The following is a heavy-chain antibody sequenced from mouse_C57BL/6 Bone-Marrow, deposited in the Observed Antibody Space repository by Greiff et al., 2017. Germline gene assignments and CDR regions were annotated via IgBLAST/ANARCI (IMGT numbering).Heavy chain of an antibody. CDR3: AREYDGSSCVDY. CDR1: GYTFTSYW. J-gene: IGHJ2*01. D-gene: IGHD1-1*01. V-gene: IGHV1-72*01. Sequence: QVQLQQPGAELVKPGASVKLSCKASGYTFTSYWMPWVKQRPGRGLEWIGRIDPNSGGTKYNEKFKRKATLTVDKPSSTAYMQLSSLTSEDSAVYCGAREYDGSSCVDYWGQGTTLTVSA. CDR2: IDPNSGGT.